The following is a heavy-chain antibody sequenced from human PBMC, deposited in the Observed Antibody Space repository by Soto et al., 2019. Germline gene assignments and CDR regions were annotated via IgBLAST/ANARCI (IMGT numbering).Heavy chain of an antibody. CDR3: ARGLHSLFDY. Sequence: QVQLVESGGGVVQPGGSLRLSCAASGFTFSNYGMHWVRQAPGKGLEWVAVIWYDGNNKYYADSVKGRFTISRDNSNNTLYVQMTSLRAEDTAVYYCARGLHSLFDYWGHRTLVTVSS. V-gene: IGHV3-33*01. CDR1: GFTFSNYG. J-gene: IGHJ4*01. CDR2: IWYDGNNK. D-gene: IGHD2-21*01.